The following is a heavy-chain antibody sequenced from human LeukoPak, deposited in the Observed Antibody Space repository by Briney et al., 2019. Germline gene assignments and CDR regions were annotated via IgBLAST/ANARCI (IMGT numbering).Heavy chain of an antibody. J-gene: IGHJ4*02. D-gene: IGHD2-15*01. CDR1: GGSISSYY. V-gene: IGHV4-59*01. Sequence: SETLSLTCTVSGGSISSYYWSWMRQPPGKGLELIGYIYYRGSTNYNPSLKNRVTISVDTSKTQFSLKLSSVTAADTAVYYCARVSSGVYFDYWGQGTLVTVSS. CDR3: ARVSSGVYFDY. CDR2: IYYRGST.